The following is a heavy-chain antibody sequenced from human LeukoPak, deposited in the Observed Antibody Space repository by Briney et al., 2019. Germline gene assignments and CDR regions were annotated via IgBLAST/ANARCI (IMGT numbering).Heavy chain of an antibody. CDR2: IIPIFGTA. V-gene: IGHV1-69*05. D-gene: IGHD6-13*01. Sequence: GASVKVSCKASGGTFSSYAISWVRQAPGQGLEWMGGIIPIFGTANYAQKFQGRVTITTDESTSTAYMELSSLRSEDTAVYYCARDPYSSRKAGWFDPWGQGTLVTVSS. CDR3: ARDPYSSRKAGWFDP. J-gene: IGHJ5*02. CDR1: GGTFSSYA.